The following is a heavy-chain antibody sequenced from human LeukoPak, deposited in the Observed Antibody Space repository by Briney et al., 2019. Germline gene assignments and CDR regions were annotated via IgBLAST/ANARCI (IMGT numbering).Heavy chain of an antibody. Sequence: GGSLRLSCAVSGFSFSTYWMAWVRQAPGRGLEWVANIKQDGSEEYYVDSVKGRFTISRDNAKNSLYLQMSSLRAEDTAVYYCARDRSPGSYWGQGTLVTVSS. CDR2: IKQDGSEE. CDR3: ARDRSPGSY. V-gene: IGHV3-7*03. J-gene: IGHJ4*02. D-gene: IGHD3-10*01. CDR1: GFSFSTYW.